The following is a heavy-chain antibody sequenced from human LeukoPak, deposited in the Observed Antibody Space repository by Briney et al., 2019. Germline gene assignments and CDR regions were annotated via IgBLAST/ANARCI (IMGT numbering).Heavy chain of an antibody. D-gene: IGHD3-22*01. CDR1: GGSMSSYY. J-gene: IGHJ4*02. V-gene: IGHV4-59*01. Sequence: SETLSLTCTVSGGSMSSYYWSWIRQPPGKGLEWIGHMYYSGSTNYNPSLKSRVTISVDTSKNQFSLRLSSVTAADTAFYYCARNYDNSGYTDFGHWGRGTLVTVSS. CDR3: ARNYDNSGYTDFGH. CDR2: MYYSGST.